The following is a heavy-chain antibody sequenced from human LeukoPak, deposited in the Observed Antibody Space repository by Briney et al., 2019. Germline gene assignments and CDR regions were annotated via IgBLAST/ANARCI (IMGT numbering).Heavy chain of an antibody. V-gene: IGHV3-21*01. J-gene: IGHJ4*02. CDR2: ISSSSSYI. Sequence: GSLRLSCAASGFTFSSYSMNWVRQAPGKGLEWVSSISSSSSYIYYADSVKGRFTISRDNAKNSLYLQMNSLRAEDTAVYYCARDDSSGYYQDYWGQGTLATVSS. CDR3: ARDDSSGYYQDY. CDR1: GFTFSSYS. D-gene: IGHD3-22*01.